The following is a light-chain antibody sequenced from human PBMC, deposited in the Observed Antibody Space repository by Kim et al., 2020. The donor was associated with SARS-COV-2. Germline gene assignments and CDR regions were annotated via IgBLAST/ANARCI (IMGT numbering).Light chain of an antibody. CDR3: QQLNSYPPT. J-gene: IGKJ3*01. CDR1: QGISSY. V-gene: IGKV1-9*01. CDR2: AAS. Sequence: ACVGGRVTSTCQASQGISSYLAWYQQKPGKAPKLLIYAASTLQSGVPSRFSGSGSGTDFTLTISSLQPEDFATYYSQQLNSYPPTFGPGTKVDIK.